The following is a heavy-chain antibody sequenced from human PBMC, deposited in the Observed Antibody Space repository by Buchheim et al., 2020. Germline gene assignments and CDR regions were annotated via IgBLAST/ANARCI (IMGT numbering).Heavy chain of an antibody. J-gene: IGHJ4*02. D-gene: IGHD3-3*01. CDR1: GFTFSDYY. CDR2: ISITGTTL. CDR3: ARGRVYDFWSGYYAETYYFDY. V-gene: IGHV3-11*04. Sequence: QVQLVESGGGWVNPGGSLRLSCAASGFTFSDYYMGWIRQAPGKGLEWVSYISITGTTLYYVDSVEGRFTISRDNAKDSLYLQMDSLRAEDTAVYYCARGRVYDFWSGYYAETYYFDYWGQGTL.